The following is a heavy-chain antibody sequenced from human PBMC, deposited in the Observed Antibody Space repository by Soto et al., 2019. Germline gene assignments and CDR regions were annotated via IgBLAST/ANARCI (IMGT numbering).Heavy chain of an antibody. V-gene: IGHV1-3*01. CDR2: INAGNGNT. CDR3: ARGGQITMVRGNGMDV. D-gene: IGHD3-10*01. J-gene: IGHJ6*02. Sequence: ASVKVSCKASGYTFTSYAMHWVRQAPGQRLEWMGWINAGNGNTKYSQKFQGRVTITRDTSASTAYMELSSLRSDDTAVYYCARGGQITMVRGNGMDVWGQGTTVTVSS. CDR1: GYTFTSYA.